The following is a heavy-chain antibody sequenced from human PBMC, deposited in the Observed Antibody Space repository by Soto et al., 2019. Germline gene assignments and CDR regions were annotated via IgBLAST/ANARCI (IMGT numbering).Heavy chain of an antibody. CDR2: ISYDGSNK. V-gene: IGHV3-30-3*01. CDR1: GFTFNTYA. Sequence: PGGSLRLSCAASGFTFNTYAMHWVRQAPGKGLEWVAVISYDGSNKNYADSVKGRFTISRDNSKNTLYLQMNSLRAEDTAVYYCENGYSGYDWRRYFDYWGQGTLVTVSS. J-gene: IGHJ4*02. CDR3: ENGYSGYDWRRYFDY. D-gene: IGHD5-12*01.